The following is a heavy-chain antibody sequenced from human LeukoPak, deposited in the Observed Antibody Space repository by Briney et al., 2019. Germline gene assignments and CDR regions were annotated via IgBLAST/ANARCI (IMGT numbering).Heavy chain of an antibody. V-gene: IGHV4-30-4*08. CDR1: GGSISSGDYY. CDR3: ARTPILERLGTDY. D-gene: IGHD3-3*01. Sequence: PSETLSLTCTISGGSISSGDYYWSWIRQPPGKGLEWIGYIYYSGSTYYNPSLKSRVTISVDTSKNQFSLKLSSVTAADTAVYYCARTPILERLGTDYWGQGTLVTVSS. J-gene: IGHJ4*02. CDR2: IYYSGST.